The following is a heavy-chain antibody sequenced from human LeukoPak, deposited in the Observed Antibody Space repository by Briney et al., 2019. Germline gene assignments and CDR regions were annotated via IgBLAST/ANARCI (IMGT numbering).Heavy chain of an antibody. CDR3: ARSIAVAGNDAFDI. CDR1: GGSINSYY. Sequence: PETLPLTCTVSGGSINSYYWSWIRQPPGKGLEWIGYIYYNGRTNYNPSLKSRVTISVDTSKNQFSLKLTSVTAADTAVYYCARSIAVAGNDAFDIWGRGTMVTVSS. D-gene: IGHD6-19*01. J-gene: IGHJ3*02. CDR2: IYYNGRT. V-gene: IGHV4-59*01.